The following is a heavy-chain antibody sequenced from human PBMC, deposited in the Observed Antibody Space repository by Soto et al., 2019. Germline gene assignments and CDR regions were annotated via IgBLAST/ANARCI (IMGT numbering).Heavy chain of an antibody. V-gene: IGHV3-23*01. CDR2: ISGSGGTT. Sequence: EVQLLESGGGLVQPGGSLRLSCAASGFTFSTYAMRWVRQAPGKGPEWVSAISGSGGTTYYADSVKGRFTISRDNSKDTLYLQMISLRADDTALYFCAKHLSGSDILYICGEVTQGSVSS. J-gene: IGHJ4*02. CDR3: AKHLSGSDILYI. D-gene: IGHD1-26*01. CDR1: GFTFSTYA.